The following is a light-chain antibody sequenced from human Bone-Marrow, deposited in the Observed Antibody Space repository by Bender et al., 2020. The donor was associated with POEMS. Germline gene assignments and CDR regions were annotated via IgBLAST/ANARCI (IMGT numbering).Light chain of an antibody. CDR2: NNN. CDR3: AAWDDGLSGVL. CDR1: SSNIGNNT. J-gene: IGLJ2*01. Sequence: QSALTQPPSASGTPGQRVVISCSGSSSNIGNNTVNWYQQLPGAAPRLLIYNNNQRPSGVPDRFSGSKSATSGSLAISGLQSDDEADYICAAWDDGLSGVLFGGGTKLTVL. V-gene: IGLV1-44*01.